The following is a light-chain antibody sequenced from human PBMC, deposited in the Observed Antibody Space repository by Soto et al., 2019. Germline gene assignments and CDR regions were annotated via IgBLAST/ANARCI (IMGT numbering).Light chain of an antibody. CDR2: DVY. CDR3: SSFTFTNARI. V-gene: IGLV2-14*01. J-gene: IGLJ2*01. CDR1: NSDIGLYNY. Sequence: QSALTQPASVSGSPGQSITISCTGTNSDIGLYNYVSWYQQRPGEPPKLIIFDVYSRPSGVSDRFSGSKSGNTASLTVSGLQPDDEGDYYCSSFTFTNARIFGGGTKLTVL.